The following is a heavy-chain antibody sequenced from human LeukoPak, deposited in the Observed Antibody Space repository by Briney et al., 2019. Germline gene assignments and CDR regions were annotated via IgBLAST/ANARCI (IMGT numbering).Heavy chain of an antibody. CDR2: IYSGGST. J-gene: IGHJ4*02. D-gene: IGHD6-19*01. CDR1: GFTVSSNY. CDR3: ARGYSSGWYPTDYFDY. V-gene: IGHV3-66*01. Sequence: GGSLRLSCTASGFTVSSNYMSWVRQAPGKGLEWVSVIYSGGSTYYADSVKGRFTISRDNSKNTLYLQMNSLRAEDTAVYYCARGYSSGWYPTDYFDYWGQGTLVTVSS.